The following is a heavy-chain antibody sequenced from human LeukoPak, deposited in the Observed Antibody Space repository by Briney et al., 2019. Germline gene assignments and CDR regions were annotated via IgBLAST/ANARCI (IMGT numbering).Heavy chain of an antibody. CDR1: GFTFSSYW. CDR3: ATYSSLNRREFQF. J-gene: IGHJ1*01. Sequence: GGSLRLSCAASGFTFSSYWMHWVRQAPGKGLVSVSHIKSDGSEINYADSVKGRFTISRDNAKNTLYLQMNSLRAEDTAVYYCATYSSLNRREFQFWGQGTLLTVSS. D-gene: IGHD3-22*01. V-gene: IGHV3-74*01. CDR2: IKSDGSEI.